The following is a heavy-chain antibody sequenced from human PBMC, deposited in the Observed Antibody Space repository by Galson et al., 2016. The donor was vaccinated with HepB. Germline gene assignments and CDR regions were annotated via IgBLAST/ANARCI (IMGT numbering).Heavy chain of an antibody. CDR2: INAANGDT. D-gene: IGHD5-12*01. CDR1: GYTFTTYA. Sequence: SVKVSCKASGYTFTTYAMYWVRQAPGQRLEWMGWINAANGDTKYLQKLQGRGTITRDTSANTAYKELSSLRSEDTAVYYCARGHIVATVDYYYYGLDVWGQGTTVTVSS. CDR3: ARGHIVATVDYYYYGLDV. V-gene: IGHV1-3*01. J-gene: IGHJ6*02.